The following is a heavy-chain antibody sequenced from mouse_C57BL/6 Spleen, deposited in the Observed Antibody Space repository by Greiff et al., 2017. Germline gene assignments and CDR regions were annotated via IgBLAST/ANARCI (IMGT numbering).Heavy chain of an antibody. CDR1: GYTFTSYW. Sequence: QVQLQQSGAELVKPGASVKLSCKASGYTFTSYWMQWVKQRPGQGLEWIGEIDPSDSYTNYNQKFKGKARLTVDTSASTAFMQLSSLTSEDSAVYYCARGGGSSPWCAYWGQGTLVTVSA. J-gene: IGHJ3*01. CDR2: IDPSDSYT. CDR3: ARGGGSSPWCAY. D-gene: IGHD1-1*01. V-gene: IGHV1-50*01.